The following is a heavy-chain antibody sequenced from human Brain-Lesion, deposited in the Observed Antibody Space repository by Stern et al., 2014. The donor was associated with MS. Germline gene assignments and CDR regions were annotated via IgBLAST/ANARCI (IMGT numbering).Heavy chain of an antibody. Sequence: MQLVESGGGVVQPGRSLRLSCAASGFIFSSYAMHWVRQAPGKGLEWVAVISYDGSNKYYADSVKGRFTISRDNSKNTLYLQMNSLRTDDTAVYYCANGGSCSGDNCYSYYYYNVDVWGQGTTVTVSS. CDR2: ISYDGSNK. D-gene: IGHD2-15*01. CDR3: ANGGSCSGDNCYSYYYYNVDV. V-gene: IGHV3-30*18. J-gene: IGHJ6*01. CDR1: GFIFSSYA.